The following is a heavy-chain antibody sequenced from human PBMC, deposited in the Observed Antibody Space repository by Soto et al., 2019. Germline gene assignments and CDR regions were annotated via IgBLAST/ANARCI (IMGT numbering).Heavy chain of an antibody. CDR2: FSGGGGGT. CDR3: VRWNGFGDR. Sequence: EVQLLESGGGLVQPGGSLRLSCAVSGFIISDYGVTWVRRAPGKGLEWVSGFSGGGGGTFYADSVKGRFTISRDDPKNTAYLQMNSLGAEDTAVYYCVRWNGFGDRWGQGTLVTVSS. CDR1: GFIISDYG. D-gene: IGHD1-1*01. V-gene: IGHV3-23*01. J-gene: IGHJ5*02.